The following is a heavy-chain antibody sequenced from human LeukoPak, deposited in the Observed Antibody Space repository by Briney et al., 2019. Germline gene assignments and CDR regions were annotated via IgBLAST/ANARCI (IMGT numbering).Heavy chain of an antibody. Sequence: PGGSLRLSCEVIGFSLEDYAMHWVRQRPGKGLEWVSGISRNSGTIVDTDSVRGRFTISRDNAKNYVYLQMDSLRVEDTALYYCVRRLPESSFPFDHWGLGTLVTVSS. CDR3: VRRLPESSFPFDH. J-gene: IGHJ4*02. D-gene: IGHD2-2*01. V-gene: IGHV3-9*01. CDR1: GFSLEDYA. CDR2: ISRNSGTI.